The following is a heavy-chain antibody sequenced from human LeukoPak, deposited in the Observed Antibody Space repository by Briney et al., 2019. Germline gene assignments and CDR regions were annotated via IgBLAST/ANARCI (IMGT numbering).Heavy chain of an antibody. CDR3: AKSPNDYGDYSEVDY. D-gene: IGHD4-17*01. Sequence: GGSLRLSCAASGFTFSSYAMSWVRQAPGKGLEWVSAISGSGGSTYYADSVKGRFTISRDNSKNTLYLQMNSLRAEDTAVYYCAKSPNDYGDYSEVDYWGQGTLVTVSS. CDR1: GFTFSSYA. CDR2: ISGSGGST. V-gene: IGHV3-23*01. J-gene: IGHJ4*02.